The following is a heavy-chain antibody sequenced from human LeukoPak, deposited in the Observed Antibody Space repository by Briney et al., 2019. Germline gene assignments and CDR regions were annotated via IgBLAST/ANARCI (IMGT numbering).Heavy chain of an antibody. CDR2: INPNSGGT. D-gene: IGHD2-2*01. CDR1: VYTFTGYY. Sequence: GASVTVSFKASVYTFTGYYIHWVRQPPGQGLEWMGWINPNSGGTNYAQKFQGRVTMTRDTSISTAYMELSRLRSDDTAVYYCARGDIVVVPAAMGAFDIWGQGTMVTVSS. CDR3: ARGDIVVVPAAMGAFDI. V-gene: IGHV1-2*02. J-gene: IGHJ3*02.